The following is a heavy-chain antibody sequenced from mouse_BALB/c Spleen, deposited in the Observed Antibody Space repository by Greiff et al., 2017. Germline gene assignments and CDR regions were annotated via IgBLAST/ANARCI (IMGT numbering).Heavy chain of an antibody. D-gene: IGHD2-1*01. Sequence: EVKLVESGGGLVQPGGSLRLSCATSGFTFTDYYMSWVRQPPGKALEWLGFIRNKANGYTTEYSASVKGRFTISRDNSQSILYLQMNTLRAEDSATYYCARDHYGNYVPFAYWGQGTLVTVSA. CDR3: ARDHYGNYVPFAY. CDR1: GFTFTDYY. CDR2: IRNKANGYTT. V-gene: IGHV7-3*02. J-gene: IGHJ3*01.